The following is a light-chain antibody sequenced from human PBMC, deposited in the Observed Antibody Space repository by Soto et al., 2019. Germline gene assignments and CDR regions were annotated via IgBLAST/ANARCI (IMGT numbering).Light chain of an antibody. CDR1: QDISNY. CDR2: DAS. V-gene: IGKV1-33*01. CDR3: QQYIHLIT. Sequence: ENQITQAPSSLSSSVGDRVTIMCQASQDISNYLNWYQQKLGKAPKLLIYDASNLETGVPSRFSGSGSGTDFTFTISSLQTEDIATYYCQQYIHLITFGQGTLLEIK. J-gene: IGKJ5*01.